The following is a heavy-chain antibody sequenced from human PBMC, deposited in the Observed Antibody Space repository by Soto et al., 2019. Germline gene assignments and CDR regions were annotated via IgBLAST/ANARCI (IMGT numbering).Heavy chain of an antibody. Sequence: SETLSLTCTVSGRPVSSGGYYWTWIRQHPGRGLEWIGYIYHIGSPYYNPSLENRVTISLDTSKNQFSLNLTSVTAADTAIYYCVRDRALDSSGHWFDTWGQGTLVTV. D-gene: IGHD3-22*01. CDR3: VRDRALDSSGHWFDT. J-gene: IGHJ5*02. V-gene: IGHV4-31*03. CDR2: IYHIGSP. CDR1: GRPVSSGGYY.